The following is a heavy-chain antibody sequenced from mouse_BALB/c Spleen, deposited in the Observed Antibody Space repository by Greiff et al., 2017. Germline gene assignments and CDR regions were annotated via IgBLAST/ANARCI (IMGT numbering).Heavy chain of an antibody. CDR3: ARWGNYVY. CDR1: GYAFSSSW. Sequence: QVQLQQSGPELVKPGASVKISCKASGYAFSSSWMNWVKQRPGQGLEWIGRIYPGDGDTNYNGKFKGKATLTADKSSSTAYMQLSSLTSVDSAVYFCARWGNYVYWGQGTTLTVSS. D-gene: IGHD2-1*01. CDR2: IYPGDGDT. J-gene: IGHJ2*01. V-gene: IGHV1-82*01.